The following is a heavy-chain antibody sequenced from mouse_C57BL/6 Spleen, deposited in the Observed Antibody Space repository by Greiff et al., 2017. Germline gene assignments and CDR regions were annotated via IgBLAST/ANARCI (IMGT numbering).Heavy chain of an antibody. D-gene: IGHD2-5*01. CDR2: IYPGDGDT. CDR3: ARSDSNVYWYFDV. V-gene: IGHV1-82*01. J-gene: IGHJ1*03. Sequence: VQLQQSGPELVKPGASVKISCKASGYAFSSSWMNWVKQRPGKGLEWIGRIYPGDGDTNYNGKFKGKATLTADKSSSTAYMQLSSLTSEDSAVYFCARSDSNVYWYFDVWGTGTTVTVSS. CDR1: GYAFSSSW.